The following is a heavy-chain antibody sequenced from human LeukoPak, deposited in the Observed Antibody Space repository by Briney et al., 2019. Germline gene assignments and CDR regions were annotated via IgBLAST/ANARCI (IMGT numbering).Heavy chain of an antibody. CDR3: ARLEAGRKGLDY. V-gene: IGHV1-46*01. J-gene: IGHJ4*02. CDR1: GYTSSGSY. Sequence: ASVKVSCKASGYTSSGSYIHWVRQAPGQGLEWMGIINPSGGSTSYAQKFQGRVTITADKSTSTAYMELSSLRSEDTAVYYCARLEAGRKGLDYWGQGTLVTVSS. D-gene: IGHD6-13*01. CDR2: INPSGGST.